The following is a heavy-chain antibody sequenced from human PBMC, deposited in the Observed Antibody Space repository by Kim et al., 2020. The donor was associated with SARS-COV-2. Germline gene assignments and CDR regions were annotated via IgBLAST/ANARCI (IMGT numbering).Heavy chain of an antibody. J-gene: IGHJ5*02. D-gene: IGHD3-16*01. CDR3: ARHEGGPHWFDP. Sequence: SETLSLTCTVSGGSISSYYWSWIRQPPGKGLEWIGYIYYSGSTNYNPSLKSRVTISVDTSKNQFSLKLSSVTAADTAVYYCARHEGGPHWFDPWGQGTLVTVSS. V-gene: IGHV4-59*08. CDR2: IYYSGST. CDR1: GGSISSYY.